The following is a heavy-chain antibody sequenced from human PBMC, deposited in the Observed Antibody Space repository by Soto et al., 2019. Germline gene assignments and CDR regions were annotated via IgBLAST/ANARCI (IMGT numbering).Heavy chain of an antibody. CDR3: ARDFFDSSDYTTNWFDP. V-gene: IGHV4-39*01. Sequence: PSETLSLTCTVSGVSISSGDYYWSWIRQPPGEGLEWIGSIYHTGNAYYNPSLKSRVTISVDTSKNQFSLKLTSVTAADAALYYCARDFFDSSDYTTNWFDPWGQGTLVTVSS. D-gene: IGHD3-22*01. J-gene: IGHJ5*02. CDR1: GVSISSGDYY. CDR2: IYHTGNA.